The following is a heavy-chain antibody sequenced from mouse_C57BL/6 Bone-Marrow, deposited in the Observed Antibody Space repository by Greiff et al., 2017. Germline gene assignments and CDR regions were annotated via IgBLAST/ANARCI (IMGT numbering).Heavy chain of an antibody. CDR2: IYPGSGST. V-gene: IGHV1-55*01. CDR3: ARDSSGQGGWFAY. Sequence: VQLQQPGAELVKPGASVKMSCKASGYTFTSYWITWVKQRPGQGLEWIGDIYPGSGSTNYNEKFKSKATLTVDTSSSTAYMQLSSLTSEDSAVYYGARDSSGQGGWFAYWGQGTLVTVSA. CDR1: GYTFTSYW. J-gene: IGHJ3*01. D-gene: IGHD3-2*02.